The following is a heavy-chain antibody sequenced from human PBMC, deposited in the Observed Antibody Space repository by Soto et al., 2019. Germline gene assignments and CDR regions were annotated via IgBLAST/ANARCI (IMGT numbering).Heavy chain of an antibody. D-gene: IGHD3-10*01. V-gene: IGHV1-69*02. CDR3: ASDPHGSGTYWPLYYFDY. CDR2: IIPIVDIA. Sequence: ASVKVSCKASGGTFSSYTFSWVRQAPGQGLEWMGRIIPIVDIANYAQKFQGRVTITADKSTSTVYMELSRLRSDDTAVYYCASDPHGSGTYWPLYYFDYWGQGTLVTVSS. CDR1: GGTFSSYT. J-gene: IGHJ4*02.